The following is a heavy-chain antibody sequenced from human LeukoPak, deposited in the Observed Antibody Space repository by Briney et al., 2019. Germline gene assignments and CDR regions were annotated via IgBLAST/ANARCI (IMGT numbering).Heavy chain of an antibody. Sequence: GGSLRLSCAASVFTFSRYLMYWGRQAPGKGLLCVSRINSDGSSTYYADSVKGRFTTSRDNAKNALHLQMNSLTAEDTAVYYCVLDLFSSFAFDIWGQGTMVTVSS. D-gene: IGHD3/OR15-3a*01. V-gene: IGHV3-74*01. CDR3: VLDLFSSFAFDI. CDR2: INSDGSST. CDR1: VFTFSRYL. J-gene: IGHJ3*02.